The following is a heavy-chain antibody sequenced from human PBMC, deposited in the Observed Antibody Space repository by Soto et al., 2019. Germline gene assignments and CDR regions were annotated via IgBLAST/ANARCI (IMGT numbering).Heavy chain of an antibody. V-gene: IGHV3-21*01. CDR1: GFTFSSYS. D-gene: IGHD2-2*01. CDR2: ISSSSSYI. J-gene: IGHJ4*02. Sequence: PGGSLRLSCAASGFTFSSYSINWGRQAPGKGLEWVSSISSSSSYIYYADSVKGRFTISRDNAKNSLYLQMNSLRAEDTAVYYCARDGSYCSSTSCYPRDPFDYWGQGTLVTVSS. CDR3: ARDGSYCSSTSCYPRDPFDY.